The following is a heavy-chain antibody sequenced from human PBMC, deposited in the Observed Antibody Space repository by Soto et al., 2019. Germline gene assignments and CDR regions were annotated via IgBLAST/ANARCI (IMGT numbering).Heavy chain of an antibody. CDR3: ALRRPATYSSSRYYFDY. Sequence: QITLKESGPTLLKPTQTLTLTCTFSGFSLTTSGVGVGWVRQPPGKALEWLALIYWNDDKRYSPSLKSRLTITKDTSKKQVVLKMTNMDPVDTATFYCALRRPATYSSSRYYFDYWGQGTLVTVSS. J-gene: IGHJ4*02. CDR2: IYWNDDK. D-gene: IGHD6-6*01. V-gene: IGHV2-5*01. CDR1: GFSLTTSGVG.